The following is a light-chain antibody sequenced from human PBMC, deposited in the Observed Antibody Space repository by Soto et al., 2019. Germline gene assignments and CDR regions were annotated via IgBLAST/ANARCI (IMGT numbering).Light chain of an antibody. CDR3: SSYTSSTTPV. V-gene: IGLV2-14*01. CDR2: EVS. CDR1: SSDVGGYAY. J-gene: IGLJ3*02. Sequence: QSVLTQPASVSGSPGQSITISCTGTSSDVGGYAYVSWYQQYPRKAPKLVISEVSNRPSGVSNRFSGSRSGNTASLTISGLQAEDEADYYCSSYTSSTTPVFGGGTKLTVL.